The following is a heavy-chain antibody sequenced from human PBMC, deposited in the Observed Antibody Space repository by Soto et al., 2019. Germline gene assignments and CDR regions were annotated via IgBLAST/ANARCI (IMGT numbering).Heavy chain of an antibody. V-gene: IGHV3-15*01. CDR2: IKSKTDGGTT. CDR3: ASLVYYYDSSGYLDY. CDR1: GFTFSNAW. Sequence: GSLRLSCAASGFTFSNAWMSWVRQAPGKGLEWVGRIKSKTDGGTTDYAAPVKGRFTISRDDSKNTLYLQMNSLRSEDTAVYYCASLVYYYDSSGYLDYWGQGTLVTVSS. D-gene: IGHD3-22*01. J-gene: IGHJ4*02.